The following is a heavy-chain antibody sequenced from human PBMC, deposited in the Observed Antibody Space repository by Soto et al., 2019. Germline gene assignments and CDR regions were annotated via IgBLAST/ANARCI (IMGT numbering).Heavy chain of an antibody. CDR1: GYTFTSYG. CDR3: AKGPRNWGVDY. D-gene: IGHD7-27*01. J-gene: IGHJ4*02. Sequence: ASVKVSCKASGYTFTSYGISWVRQATGQGLEWMGWINPNNGNTNYAQNFQGRVTMTTSTSISTAYMELSTLRSEDTAVYYCAKGPRNWGVDYWGQGTLDTVSS. CDR2: INPNNGNT. V-gene: IGHV1-8*02.